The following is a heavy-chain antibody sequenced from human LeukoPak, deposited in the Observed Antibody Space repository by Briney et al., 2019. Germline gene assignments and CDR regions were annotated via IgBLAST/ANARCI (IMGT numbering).Heavy chain of an antibody. CDR1: GASITSFH. Sequence: SETLSLTCAVSGASITSFHWTWFRQPAGRGLEWIGLIHTSGSTLYDPSLQSRVAMSVDVTKNQLSLKLNYVTAADAATYYCARKDGDYWGQGTLVTVSS. CDR3: ARKDGDY. J-gene: IGHJ4*02. D-gene: IGHD6-6*01. V-gene: IGHV4-4*07. CDR2: IHTSGST.